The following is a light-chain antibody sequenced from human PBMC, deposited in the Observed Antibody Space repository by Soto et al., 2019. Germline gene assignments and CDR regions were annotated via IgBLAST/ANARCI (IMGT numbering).Light chain of an antibody. J-gene: IGKJ4*01. CDR1: LDISNW. V-gene: IGKV1-12*01. CDR3: QQANSFPLT. Sequence: DIQMTQSPSSVSASVGDRVTITCRASLDISNWLAWYQQKPGKAPNLLIYAASSLQSGVPSRFSGSGSGTYFTLTISNLQPEDFATYFCQQANSFPLTFGGGTKVDIK. CDR2: AAS.